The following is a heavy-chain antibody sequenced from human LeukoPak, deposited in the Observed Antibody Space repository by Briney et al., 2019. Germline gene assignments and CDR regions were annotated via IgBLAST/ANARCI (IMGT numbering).Heavy chain of an antibody. Sequence: PGGSLRLSCAASGFTFSTYAMNWVRQAPGKGLEWVSAVSGSGDTTYYTDSVKGRFTISRDNSKNTLHLQMNSLRAEDTALYYCAKDVRTSPRSAFDIWGQGTMVTVSS. J-gene: IGHJ3*02. CDR2: VSGSGDTT. V-gene: IGHV3-23*01. CDR3: AKDVRTSPRSAFDI. CDR1: GFTFSTYA.